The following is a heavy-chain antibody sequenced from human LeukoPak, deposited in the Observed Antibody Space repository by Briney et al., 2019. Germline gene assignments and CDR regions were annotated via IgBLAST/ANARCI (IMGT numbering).Heavy chain of an antibody. J-gene: IGHJ3*02. D-gene: IGHD5-12*01. Sequence: GASVKVSCKASGGTFISYAISWVRQAPGQGLEWMGWISAYNGNTNYAQKLQGRVTMTTDTSTSTAYMELRSLRSDDTAVYYCARGKWLRTDAFDIWGQGTMVTVSS. CDR3: ARGKWLRTDAFDI. V-gene: IGHV1-18*01. CDR1: GGTFISYA. CDR2: ISAYNGNT.